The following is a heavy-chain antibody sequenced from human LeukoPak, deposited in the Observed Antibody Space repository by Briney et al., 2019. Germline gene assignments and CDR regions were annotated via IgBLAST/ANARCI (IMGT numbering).Heavy chain of an antibody. D-gene: IGHD5-24*01. J-gene: IGHJ4*02. Sequence: GGSLRLSCAASGFTFSSYWMHWVRQAPGKGLVWVSRINGDGTTTSYADSVKGRFTISRDSAKNTLYLQMNSLRAEDTAVYYCASSRDGYNYINYWGQGTLVTVSS. CDR2: INGDGTTT. CDR3: ASSRDGYNYINY. V-gene: IGHV3-74*01. CDR1: GFTFSSYW.